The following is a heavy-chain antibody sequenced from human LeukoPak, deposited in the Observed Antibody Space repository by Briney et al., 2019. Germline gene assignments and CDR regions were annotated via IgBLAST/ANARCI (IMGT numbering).Heavy chain of an antibody. Sequence: GGSLRLSCAASGFTFSSYWRSWFRQAPGKGLEWVANMKYGGREKYNVALAKGRSTFSRDNAKNSLYLQMNSLRAEDTAVYYCARDIEAAGLFLDYWGQGTLVTVSS. D-gene: IGHD6-13*01. V-gene: IGHV3-7*01. CDR2: MKYGGREK. J-gene: IGHJ4*02. CDR3: ARDIEAAGLFLDY. CDR1: GFTFSSYW.